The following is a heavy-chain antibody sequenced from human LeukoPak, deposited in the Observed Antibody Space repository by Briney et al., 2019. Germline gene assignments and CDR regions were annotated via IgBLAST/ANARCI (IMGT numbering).Heavy chain of an antibody. J-gene: IGHJ4*02. V-gene: IGHV3-66*02. Sequence: GGSLRLSCAASGVTVSSNYMSWVRQAPGKGLEWVSVIYSGGSTYYADSVKGRFIISRDNSKNTLYLQMNSLRAEDTAVYYCARETISGSYGYWGQGTLVTVSS. D-gene: IGHD1-26*01. CDR2: IYSGGST. CDR1: GVTVSSNY. CDR3: ARETISGSYGY.